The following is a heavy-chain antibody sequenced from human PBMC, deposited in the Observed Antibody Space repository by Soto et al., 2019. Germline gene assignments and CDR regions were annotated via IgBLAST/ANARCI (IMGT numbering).Heavy chain of an antibody. Sequence: GGSLRLSCAASGLTFSSYEMNWVRQAPGKGLEWVSYISSSGSTIYYADSVKGRFTISRDNAKNSLYLQMNSLRAEDTAVYYCARGDGENYYYYGMDVWGQGTTVTVSS. CDR1: GLTFSSYE. D-gene: IGHD3-10*01. CDR3: ARGDGENYYYYGMDV. CDR2: ISSSGSTI. V-gene: IGHV3-48*03. J-gene: IGHJ6*02.